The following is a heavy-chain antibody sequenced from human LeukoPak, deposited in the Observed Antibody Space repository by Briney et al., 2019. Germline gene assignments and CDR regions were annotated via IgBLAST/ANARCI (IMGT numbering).Heavy chain of an antibody. CDR1: GGSFSGYY. V-gene: IGHV4-34*01. CDR2: MSHTGAT. D-gene: IGHD3-10*01. J-gene: IGHJ4*02. Sequence: SETLSLTCAVFGGSFSGYYWSWIRQSPEKGLEWIGEMSHTGATNYNPSLKSRVTVSVDTSKKQFSLNLRSVTAADTAVYYCARAPSGNYYFDYWGQGTLVTVSS. CDR3: ARAPSGNYYFDY.